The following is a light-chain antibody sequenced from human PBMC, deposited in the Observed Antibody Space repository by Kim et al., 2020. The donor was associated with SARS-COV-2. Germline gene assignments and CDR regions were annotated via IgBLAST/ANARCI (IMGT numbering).Light chain of an antibody. CDR2: DAV. CDR3: QQRSNWPWT. CDR1: QSVSIL. V-gene: IGKV3-11*01. Sequence: PGESATLSCRASQSVSILLAWFRQKRGQAPRLLMYDAVNRATGIPARFSGSGSGTDFTLTISSLEPEDFAVYYCQQRSNWPWTFGQGTKVDIK. J-gene: IGKJ1*01.